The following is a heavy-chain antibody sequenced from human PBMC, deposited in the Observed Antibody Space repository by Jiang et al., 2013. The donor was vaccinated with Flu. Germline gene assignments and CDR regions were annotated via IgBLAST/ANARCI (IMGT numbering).Heavy chain of an antibody. CDR3: AREAVQWDAYGMDV. J-gene: IGHJ6*02. D-gene: IGHD1-26*01. CDR1: GGSISSGSYY. V-gene: IGHV4-61*02. CDR2: IYTSGST. Sequence: GPGLVKPSQTLSLTCTVSGGSISSGSYYWSWIRQPAGKGLEWIGRIYTSGSTNYNPSLKSRVTISVDTSKNQFSLKLSSVTAADTAVYYCAREAVQWDAYGMDVWGQGTTVTVSS.